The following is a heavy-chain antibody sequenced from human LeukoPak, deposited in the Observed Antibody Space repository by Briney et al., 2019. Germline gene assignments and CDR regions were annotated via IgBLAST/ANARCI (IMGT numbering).Heavy chain of an antibody. V-gene: IGHV3-23*01. CDR3: AKDGYYYSSGSPNWFDP. CDR1: GFTFSSYA. J-gene: IGHJ5*02. D-gene: IGHD3-10*01. CDR2: ISGSGGAT. Sequence: QSGGSLRLSCAASGFTFSSYAMSWVRQAPGKGLEWVSGISGSGGATYYADSVKGRFTISRDNSKNTLYLQMNSLRAEDTAVYYCAKDGYYYSSGSPNWFDPWGQGTLVTVSS.